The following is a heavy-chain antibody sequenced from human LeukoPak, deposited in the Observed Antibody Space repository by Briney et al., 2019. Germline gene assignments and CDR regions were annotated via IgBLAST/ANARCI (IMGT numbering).Heavy chain of an antibody. CDR3: ARDTSGYYDY. D-gene: IGHD2-15*01. J-gene: IGHJ4*02. V-gene: IGHV3-23*01. Sequence: GGSLRLSCAASGFTFSSYAMSWVRQAPGKGLEWVSAISGSGDSTYYGDSVKGRFTISRDNSKNTLYLQVNSVRAEDTAVYYCARDTSGYYDYWGQGALVTVSS. CDR2: ISGSGDST. CDR1: GFTFSSYA.